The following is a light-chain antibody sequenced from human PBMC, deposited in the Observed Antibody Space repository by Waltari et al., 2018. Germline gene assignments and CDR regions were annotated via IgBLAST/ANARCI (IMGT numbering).Light chain of an antibody. CDR3: QQSFSSPWT. CDR2: GAS. V-gene: IGKV1-39*01. J-gene: IGKJ1*01. Sequence: DIQMTQSPSSLSASVGDTVTVTCRASQNIRTYLNWYQQKPAKAPKLLICGASTLPRGVPARFRGSASGPEFTLTVTNLQPDDFATYFCQQSFSSPWTFGQGTTVNI. CDR1: QNIRTY.